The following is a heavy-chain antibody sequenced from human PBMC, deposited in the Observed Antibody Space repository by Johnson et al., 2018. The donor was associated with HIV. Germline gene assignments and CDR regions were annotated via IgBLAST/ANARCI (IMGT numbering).Heavy chain of an antibody. Sequence: VQLVESGGGLVQPGGSLRLSCAASGFTFSSYDMHWVRQATGKGLEWVSAIGTAGDTYYPGSAKGRFTISRENANNSLYLQMNSLRAGDTAVYYCARGVPFGVVRLGYRAFDIWGQGTMVTVSS. D-gene: IGHD3-3*01. V-gene: IGHV3-13*01. CDR1: GFTFSSYD. CDR3: ARGVPFGVVRLGYRAFDI. CDR2: IGTAGDT. J-gene: IGHJ3*02.